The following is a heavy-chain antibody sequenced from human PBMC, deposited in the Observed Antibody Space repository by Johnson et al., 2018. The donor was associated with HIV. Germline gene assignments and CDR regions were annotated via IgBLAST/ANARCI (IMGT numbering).Heavy chain of an antibody. CDR2: ISSRGSTI. CDR3: ASGAYYDFCSGLAHAFDI. CDR1: GFSVSSNY. V-gene: IGHV3-11*04. Sequence: QVQLVESGGGVVQPGRSLRLSCAASGFSVSSNYMTWVRQGPGKGLEWVSYISSRGSTIYYADSVKGRFTISRDNAKNSLYLHMNTLIAEDTAVYYCASGAYYDFCSGLAHAFDIWGQGTMVTVSS. D-gene: IGHD3-3*01. J-gene: IGHJ3*02.